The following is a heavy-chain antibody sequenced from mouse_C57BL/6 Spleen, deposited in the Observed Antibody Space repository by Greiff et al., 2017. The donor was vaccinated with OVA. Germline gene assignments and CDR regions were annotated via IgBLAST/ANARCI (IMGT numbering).Heavy chain of an antibody. Sequence: EVQLQQSGPELVKPGASVKISCKASGYTFTDYYMNWVKQSHGKSLEWIGDINPNNGGTSYNQKFKGKATLTVDKSSSTAYMELRSLTSEDSAVYYCASYGYDVWFAYWGQGTLVTVSA. CDR3: ASYGYDVWFAY. CDR1: GYTFTDYY. CDR2: INPNNGGT. D-gene: IGHD2-2*01. V-gene: IGHV1-26*01. J-gene: IGHJ3*01.